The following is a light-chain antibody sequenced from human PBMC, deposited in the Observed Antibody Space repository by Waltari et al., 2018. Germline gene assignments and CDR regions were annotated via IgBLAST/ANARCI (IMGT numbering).Light chain of an antibody. V-gene: IGKV3-11*01. J-gene: IGKJ1*01. Sequence: EVVLTQSPATLSLSPGERATLSCRASQSVDRYLAWYQQKPGQAPRLLIYDTFFRATGIPARFSGSGSGTEFILTISSLQPDDLATYHCQQYKRPPWTFGQGTKV. CDR3: QQYKRPPWT. CDR2: DTF. CDR1: QSVDRY.